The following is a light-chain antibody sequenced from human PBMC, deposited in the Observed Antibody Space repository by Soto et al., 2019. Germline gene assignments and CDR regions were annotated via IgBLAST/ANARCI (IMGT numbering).Light chain of an antibody. V-gene: IGKV3-11*01. CDR2: DAS. CDR3: QYRTDWPPVFT. CDR1: QTVSSY. Sequence: EIVLTQSPATLSLSPGERATLSCRASQTVSSYLAWYQQKPGQAPRLLIFDASTRATGIPARFSGSGSGTDFTLTIRSLEPEEFAVYYCQYRTDWPPVFTFGPGTKVDIK. J-gene: IGKJ3*01.